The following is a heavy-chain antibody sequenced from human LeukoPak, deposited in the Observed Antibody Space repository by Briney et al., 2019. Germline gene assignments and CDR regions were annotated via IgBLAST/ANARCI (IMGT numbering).Heavy chain of an antibody. Sequence: GGSLRLSCAASGFTFSSYAMSWVRQAPGKGLEWVSAISGSGGSTYYADSVKGRFTISRGNSKNTLYLQMNSLRAEDTAVYYCAKDTYSSTYFDLWGRGTLVTVSS. J-gene: IGHJ2*01. CDR1: GFTFSSYA. CDR3: AKDTYSSTYFDL. CDR2: ISGSGGST. D-gene: IGHD6-13*01. V-gene: IGHV3-23*01.